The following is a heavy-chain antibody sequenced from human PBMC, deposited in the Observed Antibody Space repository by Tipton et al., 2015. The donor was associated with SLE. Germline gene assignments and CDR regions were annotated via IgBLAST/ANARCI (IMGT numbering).Heavy chain of an antibody. CDR3: HSTIFGVVLRDY. J-gene: IGHJ4*02. D-gene: IGHD3-3*01. CDR2: ISSSSSYI. CDR1: GFTFSSYA. Sequence: GSLRLSCAASGFTFSSYAMSWVRQAPGKGLEWVSSISSSSSYIYYADSVKGRFTISRDNAKNSLYLQMNSLRAEDTAVYYCHSTIFGVVLRDYWGQGTLVTVSS. V-gene: IGHV3-21*04.